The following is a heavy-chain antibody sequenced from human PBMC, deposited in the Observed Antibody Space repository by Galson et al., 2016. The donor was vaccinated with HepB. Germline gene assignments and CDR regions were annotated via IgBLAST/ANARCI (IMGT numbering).Heavy chain of an antibody. Sequence: SLRLSCAASGFTFSSYSMNWVRQAPGKGLEWVSSIGSSSSYINYADSVKGRFTISRDNAKNSLYLQMNSLRAEDAAVYYCARGHIVGANFDYWGQGTLVTVSS. V-gene: IGHV3-21*01. CDR1: GFTFSSYS. D-gene: IGHD1-26*01. CDR2: IGSSSSYI. CDR3: ARGHIVGANFDY. J-gene: IGHJ4*02.